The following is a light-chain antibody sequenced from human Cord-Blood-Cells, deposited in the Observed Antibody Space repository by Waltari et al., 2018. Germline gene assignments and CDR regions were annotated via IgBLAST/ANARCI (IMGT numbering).Light chain of an antibody. V-gene: IGKV3-15*01. CDR1: QSVSSN. Sequence: EIVMTPSPAPLSVSPGERATLSCRASQSVSSNLAWYQQKPGQAPRLLIYGASTRATGIPARFSGRGSWTEFTLTLSSLQSEDFAVYYCQQYNNWPPLTFGGGTKVEIK. J-gene: IGKJ4*01. CDR3: QQYNNWPPLT. CDR2: GAS.